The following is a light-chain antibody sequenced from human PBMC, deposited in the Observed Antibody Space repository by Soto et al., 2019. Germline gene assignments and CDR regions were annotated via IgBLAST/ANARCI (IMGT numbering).Light chain of an antibody. CDR2: KAA. CDR1: QSISSW. J-gene: IGKJ4*01. Sequence: DIQMTHSPSTLSASVGDRVTITCRASQSISSWLAWYQQKPGKVPRLLIYKAADLESGVPSRFSGSGSGTDFTLTISSLQPDDFATYYCQQYNSYSPLTFGGGTKVDIK. V-gene: IGKV1-5*03. CDR3: QQYNSYSPLT.